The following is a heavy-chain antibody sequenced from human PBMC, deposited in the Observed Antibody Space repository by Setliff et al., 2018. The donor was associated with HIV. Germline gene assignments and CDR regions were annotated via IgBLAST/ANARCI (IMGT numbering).Heavy chain of an antibody. V-gene: IGHV4-38-2*01. J-gene: IGHJ4*02. CDR3: ANIAAAGGVDY. Sequence: PSETLSLTCAVSGYSISSGYYWGWIRQPPGKGLEWIGSIYHSGSTYYNPSLKSRVTISVDTSKNQFSLKLSSVTAADTAVYYCANIAAAGGVDYWGQGTLVTVSS. CDR1: GYSISSGYY. D-gene: IGHD6-13*01. CDR2: IYHSGST.